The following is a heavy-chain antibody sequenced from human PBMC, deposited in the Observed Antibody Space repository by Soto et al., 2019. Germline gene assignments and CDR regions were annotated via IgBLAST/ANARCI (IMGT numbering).Heavy chain of an antibody. CDR2: IYYSGST. J-gene: IGHJ5*02. V-gene: IGHV4-59*08. CDR1: GGSISSYY. Sequence: SSETLSLTCTVSGGSISSYYWSWIRQPPGKGLEWIGYIYYSGSTNYNPSLKSRVTISVDTSKNQFSLKLSSVTAADTAVYYCARHKNKSWFDPWGQGTLVTVSS. CDR3: ARHKNKSWFDP.